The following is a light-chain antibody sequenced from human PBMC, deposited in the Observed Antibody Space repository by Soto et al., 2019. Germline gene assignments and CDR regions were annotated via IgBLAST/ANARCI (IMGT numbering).Light chain of an antibody. CDR1: SSDVGGYNY. CDR2: DVS. Sequence: QSVLTQPASVSGSPGQSITISCTGTSSDVGGYNYVSWYQQHPGKVPKLMIYDVSNRPSGVSNRFSGSKSGNTASLTISGLQAEDEADYCCSSYTSSSTLDVFGTGTKLTVL. CDR3: SSYTSSSTLDV. V-gene: IGLV2-14*01. J-gene: IGLJ1*01.